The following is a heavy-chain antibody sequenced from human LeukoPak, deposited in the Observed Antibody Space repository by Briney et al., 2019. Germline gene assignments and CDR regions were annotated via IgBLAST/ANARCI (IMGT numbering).Heavy chain of an antibody. CDR1: GFTFVTSV. Sequence: GTSVKVSCKTSGFTFVTSVVQWVRQARGQRLEWIGQIVVASSSTDYAQRFQERVTITRDMSANTAFMELSTLTSEDTAVYYCASGRTSGNSAVCWGQGTLVTVSS. CDR2: IVVASSST. J-gene: IGHJ4*02. CDR3: ASGRTSGNSAVC. V-gene: IGHV1-58*01. D-gene: IGHD4-23*01.